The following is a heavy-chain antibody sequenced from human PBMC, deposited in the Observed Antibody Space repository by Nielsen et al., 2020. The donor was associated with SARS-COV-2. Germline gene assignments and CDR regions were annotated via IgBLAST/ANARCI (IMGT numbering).Heavy chain of an antibody. CDR1: GYTLTELS. D-gene: IGHD6-19*01. V-gene: IGHV1-24*01. J-gene: IGHJ4*02. CDR3: ARDLFSRVAGTFDY. CDR2: FDPEDGET. Sequence: ASVKVSCKVSGYTLTELSMHWVRQAPGKGLEWMGGFDPEDGETIYAQKFQGRVTMTRDTSISTAYMELSRLRSDDTAVYYCARDLFSRVAGTFDYWGQGTLVTVSS.